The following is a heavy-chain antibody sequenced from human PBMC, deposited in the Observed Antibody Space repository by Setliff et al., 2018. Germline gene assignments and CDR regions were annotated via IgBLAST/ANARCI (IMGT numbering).Heavy chain of an antibody. Sequence: GASVKVSCKTLGKSFTKYDFHWVRQATGQGLEWMGWMHPNSGNTGYAQKFQGRVTMTSNTAINTAYMELMRLTSEDTAVYYCAKDRVNDGVWDFDSWGQGTLVTVSS. J-gene: IGHJ4*02. CDR1: GKSFTKYD. CDR3: AKDRVNDGVWDFDS. V-gene: IGHV1-8*01. D-gene: IGHD2-8*01. CDR2: MHPNSGNT.